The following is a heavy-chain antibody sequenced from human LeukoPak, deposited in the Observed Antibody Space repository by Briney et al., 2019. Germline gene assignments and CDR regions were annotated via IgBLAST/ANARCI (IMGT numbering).Heavy chain of an antibody. J-gene: IGHJ4*02. CDR1: GGSFSGYY. Sequence: PSETLSLTCAVYGGSFSGYYWSWIRQPPGKGLEWIGEINHSGSTNYNPSLKSRVTISVDTSKNQFSLKLSSVTAADTAVYYCARQALFSGGSCYYYDWGQGTLVTVSS. CDR2: INHSGST. CDR3: ARQALFSGGSCYYYD. V-gene: IGHV4-34*01. D-gene: IGHD2-15*01.